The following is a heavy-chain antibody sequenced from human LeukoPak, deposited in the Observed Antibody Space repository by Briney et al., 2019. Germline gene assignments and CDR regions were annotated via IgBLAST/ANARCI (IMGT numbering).Heavy chain of an antibody. CDR2: IYYSGST. CDR1: GGSISSGGYY. CDR3: ARSDILTGYEIDY. V-gene: IGHV4-31*03. J-gene: IGHJ4*02. Sequence: PSQTLSFTCTVSGGSISSGGYYWSWIRQHPGKGLEWIGYIYYSGSTYYNPSLKSRVTISVDTSKNQFSLKLSSVTAADTAVYYCARSDILTGYEIDYWGQGTLVTVSS. D-gene: IGHD3-9*01.